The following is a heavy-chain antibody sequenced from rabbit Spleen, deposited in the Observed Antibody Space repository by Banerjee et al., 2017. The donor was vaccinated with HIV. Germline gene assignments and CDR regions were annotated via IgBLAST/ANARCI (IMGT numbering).Heavy chain of an antibody. J-gene: IGHJ4*01. Sequence: QEQLVESGGGLVKPEGSLKLSCTASGFSFNDDYVMCWVRQAPGKGLKWIACINTWSGRPVYANWAKGRFTMSKTSSTTVTLQMTSLTGADTATYFCARDLAAWNSGSYAFNLWGPGTLVTVS. CDR1: GFSFNDDYV. V-gene: IGHV1S45*01. CDR2: INTWSGRP. D-gene: IGHD1-1*01. CDR3: ARDLAAWNSGSYAFNL.